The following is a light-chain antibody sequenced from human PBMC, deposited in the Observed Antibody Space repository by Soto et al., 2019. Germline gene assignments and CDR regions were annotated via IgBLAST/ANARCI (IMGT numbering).Light chain of an antibody. CDR2: KAS. Sequence: DIQMTSSPSILSASVGDRVTITCRASQSISSWLAWYQQKPGKAPNLLIHKASHLESGVPSRFSGSGSGTEFTLTISSLQPGDFATYYCQHYNTYPWTFGQGTKVDIK. CDR1: QSISSW. CDR3: QHYNTYPWT. V-gene: IGKV1-5*03. J-gene: IGKJ1*01.